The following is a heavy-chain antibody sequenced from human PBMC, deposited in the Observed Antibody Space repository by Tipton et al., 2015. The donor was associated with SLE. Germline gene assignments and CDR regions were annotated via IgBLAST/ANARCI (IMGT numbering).Heavy chain of an antibody. CDR1: GGSISFDY. V-gene: IGHV4-4*07. D-gene: IGHD5-24*01. J-gene: IGHJ4*02. CDR3: AGVRDGARPFGS. CDR2: IFTTGSA. Sequence: TLSLTCTVSGGSISFDYWSWIRQSAGRGLEWIGRIFTTGSANYNPSLKSRVTMSVDPSKNELSLKLSSVTAADTAIYYCAGVRDGARPFGSWGQGTLVTVSS.